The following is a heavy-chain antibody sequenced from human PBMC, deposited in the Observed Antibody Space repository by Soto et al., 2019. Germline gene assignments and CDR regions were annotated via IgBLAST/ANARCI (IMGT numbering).Heavy chain of an antibody. CDR2: FYYTGSI. D-gene: IGHD3-22*01. CDR1: GGSVSSGNYF. V-gene: IGHV4-61*01. J-gene: IGHJ4*02. CDR3: ARSMFYSDGSNYSPFDY. Sequence: QVQLQESGPGLVKPSETLSLTCTVSGGSVSSGNYFWSWIRQPPGKGLEWIGYFYYTGSINYNPSLQSRVTISIDASKDQFSLRQSSVTAADTAVYYCARSMFYSDGSNYSPFDYWGQGTLVTVSS.